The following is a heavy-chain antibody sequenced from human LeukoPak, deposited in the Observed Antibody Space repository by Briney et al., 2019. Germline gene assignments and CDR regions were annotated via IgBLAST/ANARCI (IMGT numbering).Heavy chain of an antibody. CDR1: GGSFSGYY. V-gene: IGHV4-34*01. CDR3: ASQDTDMVGGRGAFDY. J-gene: IGHJ4*02. Sequence: SETLSLTCAVYGGSFSGYYWSWIRQPPGKGLEWIGEINHSGSTNYNPSLKSRVTISVDTSKNQFSLTLSSVTAADTAVYYCASQDTDMVGGRGAFDYWGQGTLVTVSS. CDR2: INHSGST. D-gene: IGHD5-18*01.